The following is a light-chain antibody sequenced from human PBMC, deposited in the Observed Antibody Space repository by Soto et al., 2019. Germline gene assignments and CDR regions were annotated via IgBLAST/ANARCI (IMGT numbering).Light chain of an antibody. CDR3: QAWDSSTVV. J-gene: IGLJ2*01. CDR1: KLGDKY. Sequence: SSELTQPPSVSVSPGQTASITCSGDKLGDKYASWYQQKPGQSPVLVIYQNRKRPSGIPERFSGSNSGNTATLTISGTQAMDEADYYCQAWDSSTVVFGGGTQLTVL. V-gene: IGLV3-1*01. CDR2: QNR.